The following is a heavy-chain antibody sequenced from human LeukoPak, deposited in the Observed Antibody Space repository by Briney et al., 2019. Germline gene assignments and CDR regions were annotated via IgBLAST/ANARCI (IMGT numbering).Heavy chain of an antibody. Sequence: SETLSLTCTVSGGSISSYYWSWIRQPPGKGLEWIGYIYYSGSTNYDPSLKSRVTISVDTSKNQFSLKLSSVTAADTAVYYCARRDYYFDYWGQGTLVTVSS. J-gene: IGHJ4*02. CDR2: IYYSGST. CDR3: ARRDYYFDY. CDR1: GGSISSYY. V-gene: IGHV4-59*01.